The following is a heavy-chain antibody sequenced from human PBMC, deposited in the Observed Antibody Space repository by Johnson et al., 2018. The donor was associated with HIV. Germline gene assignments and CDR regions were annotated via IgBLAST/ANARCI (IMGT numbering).Heavy chain of an antibody. J-gene: IGHJ3*02. CDR3: ARERIAAAGLDAFDI. Sequence: QMLLVESGGGVVQPGRSLRLSCAASGFTFSSYAMHWVRQAPGKGLEWVAVISYDGSIKYYADAVKGRFTISRDNSKNTLYLQMNSLRADDTAVYYCARERIAAAGLDAFDIWGQGTMVTVSS. D-gene: IGHD6-13*01. CDR1: GFTFSSYA. CDR2: ISYDGSIK. V-gene: IGHV3-30-3*01.